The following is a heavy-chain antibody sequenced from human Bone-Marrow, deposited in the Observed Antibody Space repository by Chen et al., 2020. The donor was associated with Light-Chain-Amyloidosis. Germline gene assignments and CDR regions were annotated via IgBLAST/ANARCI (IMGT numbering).Heavy chain of an antibody. V-gene: IGHV5-51*01. CDR2: IYPNDSGA. J-gene: IGHJ4*02. CDR1: GYTFPNYW. D-gene: IGHD5-12*01. CDR3: ARRRDGYNFDY. Sequence: SGPEVKXPGESLKISCKGSGYTFPNYWIGWVRQMPGKGLEWMGVIYPNDSGARYSPSFEGQVTISADKSITTAXXXXXXLKASDTAMYYCARRRDGYNFDYWGQGTLVTVSS.